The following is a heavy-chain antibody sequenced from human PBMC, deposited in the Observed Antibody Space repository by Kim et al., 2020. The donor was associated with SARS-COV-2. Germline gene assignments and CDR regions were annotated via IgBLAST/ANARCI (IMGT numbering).Heavy chain of an antibody. Sequence: GGSLRLSCAASGFTFSSYAMHWVRQAPGKGLEWVAVISYDGSNKYYADSVKGRFTISRDNSKNTLYLQMNSLRAEDTAVYYCARDLDDSSGYYYAEGYDYGMDVWGQGTTVTVSS. CDR3: ARDLDDSSGYYYAEGYDYGMDV. CDR1: GFTFSSYA. D-gene: IGHD3-22*01. CDR2: ISYDGSNK. V-gene: IGHV3-30-3*01. J-gene: IGHJ6*02.